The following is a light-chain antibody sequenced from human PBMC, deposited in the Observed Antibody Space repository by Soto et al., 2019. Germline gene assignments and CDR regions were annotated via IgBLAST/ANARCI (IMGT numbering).Light chain of an antibody. Sequence: DIQMTQSPSTLSASIGDRVIITCRASQSISNRLAWYQQKPGKAPQILIYDASKLEPGVPSRLSGGGSGTEFTLTISSLQPDDFATYYCQQYSTYPLTFGGGTKVDIK. J-gene: IGKJ4*01. CDR2: DAS. CDR1: QSISNR. CDR3: QQYSTYPLT. V-gene: IGKV1-5*01.